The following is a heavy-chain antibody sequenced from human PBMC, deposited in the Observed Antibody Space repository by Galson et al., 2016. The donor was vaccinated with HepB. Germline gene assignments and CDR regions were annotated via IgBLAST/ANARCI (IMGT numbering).Heavy chain of an antibody. CDR2: ITPSGGAT. CDR3: VRQSYGDFPSDY. Sequence: SVKVSCKASGYIFTSYYIHWVRQAPGQGLEWMGRITPSGGATTFAQKFQGRVTLTRDMSTNTVYMELSSLRSEDTAMYYCVRQSYGDFPSDYWGQGTLVTVSA. D-gene: IGHD4-17*01. J-gene: IGHJ4*02. V-gene: IGHV1-46*01. CDR1: GYIFTSYY.